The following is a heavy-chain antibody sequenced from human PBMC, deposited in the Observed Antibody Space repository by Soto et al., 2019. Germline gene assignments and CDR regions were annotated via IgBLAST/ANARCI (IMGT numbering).Heavy chain of an antibody. CDR3: GAERRGWADAFDI. J-gene: IGHJ3*02. V-gene: IGHV1-58*01. CDR1: GFTFTSSA. Sequence: SVKVSCKASGFTFTSSAVQWVRQARGQRLEWIGWIVVGSGNTNYAQKFQERVTITRDMSTSTAYMELSSLRSEDTAVYYCGAERRGWADAFDIWGQGTMVTVSS. D-gene: IGHD2-15*01. CDR2: IVVGSGNT.